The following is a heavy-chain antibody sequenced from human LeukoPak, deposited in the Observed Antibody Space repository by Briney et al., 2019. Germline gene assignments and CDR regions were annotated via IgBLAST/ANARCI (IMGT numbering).Heavy chain of an antibody. CDR3: ARSLRVRGVPDYMDV. J-gene: IGHJ6*03. CDR2: IYKNAIT. CDR1: GFTVSSNY. D-gene: IGHD3-10*01. Sequence: QSGGSLRLSCAASGFTVSSNYMTWVSQAPGKGLEWVSVIYKNAITYYADTVKGRFTISRDNSKNTLYLQMNSLRADDTAVYYCARSLRVRGVPDYMDVWGKGTTVTISS. V-gene: IGHV3-53*01.